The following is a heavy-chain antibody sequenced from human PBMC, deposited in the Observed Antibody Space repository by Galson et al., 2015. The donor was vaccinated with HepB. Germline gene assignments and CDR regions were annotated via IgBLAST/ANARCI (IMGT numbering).Heavy chain of an antibody. V-gene: IGHV1-2*02. CDR3: ARDSRSKYCSSTSCPPAPDDY. D-gene: IGHD2-2*01. Sequence: SVKVSCRASGYTFTGYYMHWVRQAPGQGLEWMGWINPNSGGTNYAQKFQGRVTMTRDTSISTAYMELSRLRSDDTAVYYCARDSRSKYCSSTSCPPAPDDYWGQGTLVTVSS. CDR2: INPNSGGT. J-gene: IGHJ4*02. CDR1: GYTFTGYY.